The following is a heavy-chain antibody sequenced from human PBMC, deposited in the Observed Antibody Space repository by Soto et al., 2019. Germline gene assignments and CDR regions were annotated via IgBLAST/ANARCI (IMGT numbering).Heavy chain of an antibody. V-gene: IGHV1-8*01. CDR1: GYSFTSYD. J-gene: IGHJ4*02. Sequence: ASVKVSCKASGYSFTSYDINWVRQATGQGLEWMGWMNPNNGNTGYAQKFQGRVTMTRNTSISTAYMELSSLRSEDTAVYYCARAPGIQLWPDYWGQGTLVTVSS. CDR2: MNPNNGNT. D-gene: IGHD5-18*01. CDR3: ARAPGIQLWPDY.